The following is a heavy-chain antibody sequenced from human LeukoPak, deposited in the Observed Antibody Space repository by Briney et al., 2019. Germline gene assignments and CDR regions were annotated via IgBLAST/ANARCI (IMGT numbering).Heavy chain of an antibody. D-gene: IGHD4-17*01. CDR3: ASYGDYPYYFDY. CDR2: IYYSGST. J-gene: IGHJ4*02. V-gene: IGHV4-30-4*01. CDR1: GGSISSGDYY. Sequence: TQTLSLTCTVSGGSISSGDYYWSWIRQPPGKGLEWIGYIYYSGSTYYNPSLKSRVTISVDTSKNQFSLKLSSVTAADTAVYYCASYGDYPYYFDYWGQGTLVTVSS.